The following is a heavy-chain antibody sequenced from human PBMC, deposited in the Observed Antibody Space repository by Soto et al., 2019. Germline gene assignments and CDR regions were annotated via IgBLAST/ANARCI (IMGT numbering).Heavy chain of an antibody. CDR3: ARHPYPDTRGYYYRGGGYYYYAMDV. J-gene: IGHJ6*02. CDR2: ISYTGSA. CDR1: GGSISSSTYY. Sequence: KPSETLSLTCTVSGGSISSSTYYWGWIRQPPGKGLEWIASISYTGSAYFNPSLESRVTISVDTSKNQFSLKLNSVTAADTAVFYCARHPYPDTRGYYYRGGGYYYYAMDVWGQGTTVTVSS. D-gene: IGHD3-22*01. V-gene: IGHV4-39*01.